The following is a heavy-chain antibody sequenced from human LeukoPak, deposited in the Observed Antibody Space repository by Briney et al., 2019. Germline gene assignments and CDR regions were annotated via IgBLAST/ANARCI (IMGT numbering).Heavy chain of an antibody. D-gene: IGHD5-12*01. CDR1: GGSISSDY. V-gene: IGHV4-59*01. Sequence: PSETLSLTCGVSGGSISSDYWTWVRQPPGKGLEWIGYIYYSGSTNYNPSLKSRVTISLDTSKNQFSLKLSSVTAADTAVYYCARESPYDGAFDIWGQGTVVTVSS. CDR3: ARESPYDGAFDI. J-gene: IGHJ3*02. CDR2: IYYSGST.